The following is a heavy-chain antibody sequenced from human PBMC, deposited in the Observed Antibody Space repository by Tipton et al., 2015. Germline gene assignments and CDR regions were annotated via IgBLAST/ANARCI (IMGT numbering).Heavy chain of an antibody. CDR3: ASPSLPHDRGDYYFQS. CDR2: ISYTDGA. Sequence: LRLSCAASGFTFDNYAMHWIRQPPGKGLEWIGYISYTDGAHYNPALKSRVTISVDTSKNQFSLKLSSVTAADTAVYYCASPSLPHDRGDYYFQSWGQGSLVTVSS. V-gene: IGHV4-59*08. CDR1: GFTFDNYA. J-gene: IGHJ4*02. D-gene: IGHD2-21*02.